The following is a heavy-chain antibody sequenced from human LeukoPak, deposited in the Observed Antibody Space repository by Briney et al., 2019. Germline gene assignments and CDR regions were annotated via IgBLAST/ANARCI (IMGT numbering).Heavy chain of an antibody. CDR3: AKEGNYDILTGYYSDY. D-gene: IGHD3-9*01. J-gene: IGHJ4*02. CDR1: GFTFSSYS. Sequence: GGSLRLSCAASGFTFSSYSMNWVRQAPGKGLEWVSSISSSSSYTYYADSVKGRFTISRDNAKNSLYLQMNSLRAEDTAVYYCAKEGNYDILTGYYSDYWGQGTLVTVSS. V-gene: IGHV3-21*01. CDR2: ISSSSSYT.